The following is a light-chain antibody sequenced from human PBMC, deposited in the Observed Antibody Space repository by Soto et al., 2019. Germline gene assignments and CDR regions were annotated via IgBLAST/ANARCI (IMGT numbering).Light chain of an antibody. CDR3: GTWDSSLSAGV. Sequence: QSVWTQPPSVSAAPGQKVTISCSGSSSNIGNNYVSWYQQLPGTAPNLLIYDNNNRPSGIPDRFSGSKSGTSATLGITGLQTGDDDDYYYGTWDSSLSAGVFGGGTKLTVL. V-gene: IGLV1-51*01. CDR2: DNN. CDR1: SSNIGNNY. J-gene: IGLJ2*01.